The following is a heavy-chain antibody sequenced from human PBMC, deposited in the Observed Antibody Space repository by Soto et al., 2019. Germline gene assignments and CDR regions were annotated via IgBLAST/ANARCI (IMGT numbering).Heavy chain of an antibody. V-gene: IGHV3-33*01. Sequence: GGSLRLSCAASGFTFSSYGMHWVRQAPGKGLEWVAVIWYDGSNKYYADSVKGRFTISRDNSKNTLYLQMNSLRAEDTAVYYCARAYGIYYYGMDVWGQGTTVTVSS. J-gene: IGHJ6*02. CDR3: ARAYGIYYYGMDV. CDR2: IWYDGSNK. CDR1: GFTFSSYG. D-gene: IGHD3-10*01.